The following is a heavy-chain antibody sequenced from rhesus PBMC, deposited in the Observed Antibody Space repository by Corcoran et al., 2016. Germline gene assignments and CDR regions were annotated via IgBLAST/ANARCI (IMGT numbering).Heavy chain of an antibody. D-gene: IGHD4-23*01. Sequence: EVQLVESGGGLVQPGGSLRLSCAASGFTFSTYAMSWVRQAPGTGLEWVTYIRYTGKTIYDADAMKSRVTISRDSAKNSLSLQMSSRRAEETAVYYCTRGSEYSIFRGYFDYWGQGVLVTGSS. J-gene: IGHJ4*01. CDR3: TRGSEYSIFRGYFDY. CDR2: IRYTGKTI. V-gene: IGHV3-136*01. CDR1: GFTFSTYA.